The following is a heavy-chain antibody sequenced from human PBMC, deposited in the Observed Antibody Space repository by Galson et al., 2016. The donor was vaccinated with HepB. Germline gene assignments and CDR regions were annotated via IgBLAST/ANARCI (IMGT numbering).Heavy chain of an antibody. V-gene: IGHV1-18*04. CDR1: GYTFTSYG. CDR3: ARAPPMWVRGDEYGLDV. D-gene: IGHD3-10*02. CDR2: ISAYNGNT. J-gene: IGHJ6*02. Sequence: SVKVSCKASGYTFTSYGINWVRQAPGQGLEWMGWISAYNGNTNYEQKLQGRVTMTKDTSTSTAYMELRSLRSDDTAVYYCARAPPMWVRGDEYGLDVWGQGTPVTVSS.